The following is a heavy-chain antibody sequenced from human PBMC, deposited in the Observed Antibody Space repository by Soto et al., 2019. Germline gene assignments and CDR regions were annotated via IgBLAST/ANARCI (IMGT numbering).Heavy chain of an antibody. D-gene: IGHD3-3*01. CDR1: GDTFTSYY. CDR2: INPHGGST. CDR3: ARSSGGNFGIIIEGSNWFDP. Sequence: AAPVPVSCKAPGDTFTSYYLNWVRQAPGQGLGWMGVINPHGGSTKYAQKFQGRITMTRDTSRSTVYMELSSLRSDDTAIYYCARSSGGNFGIIIEGSNWFDPWGQGTLVTVS. J-gene: IGHJ5*02. V-gene: IGHV1-46*01.